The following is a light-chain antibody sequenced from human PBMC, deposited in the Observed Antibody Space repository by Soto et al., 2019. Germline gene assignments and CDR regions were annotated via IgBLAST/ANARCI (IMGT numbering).Light chain of an antibody. CDR2: KAS. Sequence: DIQMTQSPSTLSASVGDRVTTTCRASQSVNIWLAWYQQKPGKAPKLLIYKASSLESGVPSRFSGSGSGTEFTLTISSLQPDDFATYYCQQYNTYSRTFGQGTKVEIK. CDR1: QSVNIW. CDR3: QQYNTYSRT. V-gene: IGKV1-5*03. J-gene: IGKJ1*01.